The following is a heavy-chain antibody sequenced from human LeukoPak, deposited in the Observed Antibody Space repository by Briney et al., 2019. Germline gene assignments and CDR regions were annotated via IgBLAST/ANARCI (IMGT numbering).Heavy chain of an antibody. CDR2: INSDGSWT. CDR3: VSFYETY. Sequence: GGSLRLSCAASGNYWMHWVRQAPGKGLVWVSHINSDGSWTSYADSVKGRFTISKDNAKNSVYLQMNSLRAEDTAVYYCVSFYETYWGRGTLVTVSS. J-gene: IGHJ4*02. V-gene: IGHV3-74*01. D-gene: IGHD2/OR15-2a*01. CDR1: GNYW.